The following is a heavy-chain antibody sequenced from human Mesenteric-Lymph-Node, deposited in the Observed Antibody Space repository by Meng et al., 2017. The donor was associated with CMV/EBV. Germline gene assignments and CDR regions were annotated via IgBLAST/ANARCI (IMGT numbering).Heavy chain of an antibody. CDR3: AKRRYDSSGYFDY. J-gene: IGHJ4*02. Sequence: GESLKISCEASGFTFSNYWMHWVRQAPGRGLEWVSAITGSGYSTDYADSVKGRFTISRDNSKNSLYLQMNSLRAEDTAVYYCAKRRYDSSGYFDYWGQGTLVTVSS. CDR1: GFTFSNYW. D-gene: IGHD3-22*01. CDR2: ITGSGYST. V-gene: IGHV3-23*01.